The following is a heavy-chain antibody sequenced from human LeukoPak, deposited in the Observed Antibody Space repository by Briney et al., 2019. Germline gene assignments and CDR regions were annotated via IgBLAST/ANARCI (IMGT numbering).Heavy chain of an antibody. CDR1: GGTFSSYA. CDR3: ASADITIFGVVINDAFDI. D-gene: IGHD3-3*01. J-gene: IGHJ3*02. Sequence: SVKVSCKASGGTFSSYAISWVRQAPGQGLEWTGGIIPIFGTASYAQKFQGRVTITTDESTSTAYMELSSLRSEDTAVYYCASADITIFGVVINDAFDIWGQGTMVTVSS. CDR2: IIPIFGTA. V-gene: IGHV1-69*05.